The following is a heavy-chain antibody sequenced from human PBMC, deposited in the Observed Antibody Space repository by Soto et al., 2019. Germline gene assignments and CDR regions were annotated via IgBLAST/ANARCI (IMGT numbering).Heavy chain of an antibody. Sequence: QVQLVQSGAEVKKPGSSVKVSCKASGGTFSSYAISWVRQAPGQGLEWMGGIIPIFGTANYAQKFQGRVTITADESTSTAYMALSSLRSEDTAVYYCARPGWEMATSRDAFDIWGQGTMVTVSS. CDR1: GGTFSSYA. V-gene: IGHV1-69*01. D-gene: IGHD5-12*01. J-gene: IGHJ3*02. CDR3: ARPGWEMATSRDAFDI. CDR2: IIPIFGTA.